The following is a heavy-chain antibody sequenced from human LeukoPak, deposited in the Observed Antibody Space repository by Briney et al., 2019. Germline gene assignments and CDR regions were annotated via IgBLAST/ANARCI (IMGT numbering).Heavy chain of an antibody. V-gene: IGHV1-69*13. J-gene: IGHJ2*01. D-gene: IGHD2-2*01. Sequence: SVKVSCKASGGTFSSYAISWVRQAPGQGLEWMGGIIPIFGTANYAQKFQGRVTITADESTSTAYMELSSLRSEDTAVYYCARGAYCSSTSCYLPDWYFDLWGRGTLVTVSS. CDR3: ARGAYCSSTSCYLPDWYFDL. CDR1: GGTFSSYA. CDR2: IIPIFGTA.